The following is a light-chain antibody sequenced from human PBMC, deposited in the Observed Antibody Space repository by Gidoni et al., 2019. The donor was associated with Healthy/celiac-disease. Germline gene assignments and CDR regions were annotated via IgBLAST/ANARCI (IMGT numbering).Light chain of an antibody. CDR2: DAS. CDR1: QDISNY. CDR3: QQYDNLFT. Sequence: DIQMTQSPSSLSASVGDRVTITCHASQDISNYLNWYQQKPGKAPKLLNYDASNLETGVPSRFSGSGSGTDFTFTISSLQPEDIATYYWQQYDNLFTFGPGTKVDIK. J-gene: IGKJ3*01. V-gene: IGKV1-33*01.